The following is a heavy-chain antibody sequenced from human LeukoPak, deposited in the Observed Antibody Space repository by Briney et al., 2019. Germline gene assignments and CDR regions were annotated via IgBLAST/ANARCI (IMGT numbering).Heavy chain of an antibody. CDR3: ARDGDYYGSGNYYYGMDV. D-gene: IGHD3-10*01. CDR1: GYTFTGYY. CDR2: INPNSGGT. V-gene: IGHV1-2*02. J-gene: IGHJ6*02. Sequence: ASVKVSCKASGYTFTGYYMHWVRQAPGQGLEWMGWINPNSGGTNYAQKFQGRVTMTRDTSISTAYMELSRPRSDDTAVYYCARDGDYYGSGNYYYGMDVWGQGTTVTVSS.